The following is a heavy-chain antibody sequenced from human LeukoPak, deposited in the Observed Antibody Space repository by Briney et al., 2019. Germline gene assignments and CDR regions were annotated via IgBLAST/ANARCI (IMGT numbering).Heavy chain of an antibody. J-gene: IGHJ5*02. CDR2: ISGSGGST. V-gene: IGHV3-23*01. Sequence: GGSLRLSCAASGFTFSSYSFNWVRQAPGKGLEWVSAISGSGGSTYYADSVKGRFTISRDNSKNTLYLQMNSLRAEDTAVYYCAKDNYYDSSGYSAFGNWFDPWGQGTLVTVSS. D-gene: IGHD3-22*01. CDR1: GFTFSSYS. CDR3: AKDNYYDSSGYSAFGNWFDP.